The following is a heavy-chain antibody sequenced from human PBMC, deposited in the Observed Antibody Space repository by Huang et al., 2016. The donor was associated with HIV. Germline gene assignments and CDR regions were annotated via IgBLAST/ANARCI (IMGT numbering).Heavy chain of an antibody. CDR2: INDNGST. V-gene: IGHV4-34*01. Sequence: QVQLQQWGSGLLKPSETLSLTCAVYGGSVSGHSWSWICQPPGKGLEWIAEINDNGSTNYHPSLKRRVTISVHTSRNEFSLKLNFVTAADAAVYYCARASWYEPRSWYFGLWGRGTLVTVSS. J-gene: IGHJ2*01. D-gene: IGHD6-13*01. CDR3: ARASWYEPRSWYFGL. CDR1: GGSVSGHS.